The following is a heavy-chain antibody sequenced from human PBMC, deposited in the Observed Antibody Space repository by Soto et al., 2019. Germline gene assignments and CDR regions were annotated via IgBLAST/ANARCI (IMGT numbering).Heavy chain of an antibody. CDR2: INHSGST. CDR3: ARARMASQIRHFDY. D-gene: IGHD2-15*01. V-gene: IGHV4-34*01. Sequence: QVQLQQWGAGLLKPSETLSLTCAVYGGSFSGYYWSWIRQPPGKGLEWIGEINHSGSTNYNPSLKSRVTISVDTSKNQFSLKLSSVTAADTAVYYCARARMASQIRHFDYWGQGTLVTVSS. CDR1: GGSFSGYY. J-gene: IGHJ4*02.